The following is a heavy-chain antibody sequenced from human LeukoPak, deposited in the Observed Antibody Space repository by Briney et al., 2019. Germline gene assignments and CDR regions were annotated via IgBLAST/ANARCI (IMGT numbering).Heavy chain of an antibody. CDR2: IYADDSDT. CDR3: AKLDALVTPSATTNYYYMDV. V-gene: IGHV5-51*01. D-gene: IGHD2-21*02. CDR1: GYSFNTNW. Sequence: GESLKISWRGSGYSFNTNWIGWVRQRPGEGLEWMGIIYADDSDTKYSPSFQGQVTISVDKSISTTYLQWSSLKASDTAIYYCAKLDALVTPSATTNYYYMDVWGKGTTVTISS. J-gene: IGHJ6*03.